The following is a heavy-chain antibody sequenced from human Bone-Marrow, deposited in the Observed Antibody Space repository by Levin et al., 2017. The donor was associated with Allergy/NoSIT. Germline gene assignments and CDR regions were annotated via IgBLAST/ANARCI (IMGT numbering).Heavy chain of an antibody. V-gene: IGHV1-69*13. CDR1: GGTFSTYA. D-gene: IGHD6-13*01. CDR2: IIPIFGTA. Sequence: SVKVSCKASGGTFSTYAISWVRQAPGQGLEWMGGIIPIFGTAHYTQKFQGRVTITADESTSTAYMELSSLRYDHTAMCCCARKDSTSWYDAFDMWGQGTMDTGSS. J-gene: IGHJ3*02. CDR3: ARKDSTSWYDAFDM.